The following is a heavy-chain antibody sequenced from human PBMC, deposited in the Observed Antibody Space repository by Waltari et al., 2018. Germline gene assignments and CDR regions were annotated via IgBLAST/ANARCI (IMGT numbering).Heavy chain of an antibody. Sequence: EVQLVQSGGGLVHPGGSLILSCVTSGFGFGTFWMSWVRQAPGKGLEWVANIREDGGDTYYLDSVKGRFTISRDNANNSLYLEMDSLTVEDTGVYYCVTRVAAAGWGQGTLVTVSS. V-gene: IGHV3-7*01. J-gene: IGHJ4*02. CDR3: VTRVAAAG. CDR1: GFGFGTFW. D-gene: IGHD6-25*01. CDR2: IREDGGDT.